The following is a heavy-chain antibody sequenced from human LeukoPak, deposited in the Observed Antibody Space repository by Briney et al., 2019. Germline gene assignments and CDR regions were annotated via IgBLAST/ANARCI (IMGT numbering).Heavy chain of an antibody. CDR3: ARGIVVVPAAIIDYYYYYMDV. CDR2: INHSGST. J-gene: IGHJ6*03. D-gene: IGHD2-2*02. Sequence: SETLSLTCAVYGGSFSGYYWSWIRQPPGKGLEWIGEINHSGSTNYSPSLKSRVTISVDTSKNQFSLKLSSVTAADTAVYYCARGIVVVPAAIIDYYYYYMDVWGKGTTVTVSS. V-gene: IGHV4-34*01. CDR1: GGSFSGYY.